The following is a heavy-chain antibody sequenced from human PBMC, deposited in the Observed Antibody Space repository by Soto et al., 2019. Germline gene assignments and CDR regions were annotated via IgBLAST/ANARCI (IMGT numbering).Heavy chain of an antibody. CDR1: GGTFSSYA. Sequence: GASVKVSCKASGGTFSSYAISWVRQAPGQGLEWMGGIIPIFGTANYAQKFQGRVTITADKSTSTAYMELSSLRSEDTAVYYCARENDSSGYLYYYYYGMDVWGQGTTVTVSS. CDR3: ARENDSSGYLYYYYYGMDV. J-gene: IGHJ6*02. CDR2: IIPIFGTA. D-gene: IGHD3-22*01. V-gene: IGHV1-69*06.